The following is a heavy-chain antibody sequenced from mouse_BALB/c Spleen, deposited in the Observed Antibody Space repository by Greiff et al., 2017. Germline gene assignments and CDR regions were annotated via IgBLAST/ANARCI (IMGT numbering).Heavy chain of an antibody. CDR1: GYTFTDYE. J-gene: IGHJ3*01. Sequence: VQLQESGAELVRPGASVTLSCKASGYTFTDYEMHWVKQTPVHGLEWIGAIDPETGGTAYNQKFKGKATLTADKSSSTAYMELRSLTSEDSAVYYCTRIYGNYEAWFAYWGQGTLVTVSA. CDR3: TRIYGNYEAWFAY. V-gene: IGHV1-15*01. CDR2: IDPETGGT. D-gene: IGHD2-1*01.